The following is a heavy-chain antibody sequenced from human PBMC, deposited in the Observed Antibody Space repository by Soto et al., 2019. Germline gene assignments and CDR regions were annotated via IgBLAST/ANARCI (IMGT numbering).Heavy chain of an antibody. Sequence: EVQLVESGGGLVKPGGSLRLSCAASGFTVSNAWMSWVRQAPGKGLEWVGRIKSKTDGGTTDYAAPVKGRFTISRDDSKNTRYLQMNSLQTGDTAVYYCTATTVVTSDYLGQGTLGTVSS. J-gene: IGHJ4*02. CDR2: IKSKTDGGTT. CDR3: TATTVVTSDY. CDR1: GFTVSNAW. V-gene: IGHV3-15*01. D-gene: IGHD4-17*01.